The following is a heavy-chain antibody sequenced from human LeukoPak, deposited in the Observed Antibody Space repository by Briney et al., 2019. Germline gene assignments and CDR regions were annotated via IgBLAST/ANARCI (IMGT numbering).Heavy chain of an antibody. CDR1: GFTFSSYG. J-gene: IGHJ4*02. D-gene: IGHD5-24*01. V-gene: IGHV3-30*18. Sequence: GGSLRLSCAASGFTFSSYGVHWVRQAPGKGLEWVAGISYDGSNKYYADSVKGRFTISRDNSKNTLYLQMNSLRAEDTAVYYCAKDVEMATIEGNFDYWGQGTLVTVSS. CDR2: ISYDGSNK. CDR3: AKDVEMATIEGNFDY.